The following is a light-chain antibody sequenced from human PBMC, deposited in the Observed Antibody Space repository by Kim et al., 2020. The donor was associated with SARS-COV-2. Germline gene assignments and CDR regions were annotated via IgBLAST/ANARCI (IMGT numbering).Light chain of an antibody. Sequence: PGDRATLSCRASHKIDTSLAWYQQRPGQAPRLLVYDAANRATGVPDRFSGSGSGTDFTLTISSLEPEDFSIYYCQQRNSWPPAVTFGGGTKVDIK. J-gene: IGKJ4*01. CDR3: QQRNSWPPAVT. CDR2: DAA. V-gene: IGKV3-11*01. CDR1: HKIDTS.